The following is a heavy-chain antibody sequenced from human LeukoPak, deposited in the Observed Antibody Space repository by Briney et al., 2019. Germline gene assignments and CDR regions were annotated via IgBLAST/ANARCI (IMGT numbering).Heavy chain of an antibody. CDR3: ARIIQLWPLYYMDV. V-gene: IGHV1-69*13. J-gene: IGHJ6*03. Sequence: GASVKVSCKASGGTFSSYAISWVRQAPGQGLEWMGGIIPIFGTANYAQKFQGRVTITADESTSTAYMELSSLRSEDTAVYYCARIIQLWPLYYMDVWGKGTTVTVSS. CDR1: GGTFSSYA. CDR2: IIPIFGTA. D-gene: IGHD5-18*01.